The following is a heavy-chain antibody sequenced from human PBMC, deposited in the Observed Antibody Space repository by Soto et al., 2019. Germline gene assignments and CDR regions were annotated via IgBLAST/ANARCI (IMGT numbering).Heavy chain of an antibody. D-gene: IGHD2-15*01. J-gene: IGHJ3*02. CDR2: ISSSSSYI. CDR3: AREVVAALDAFDI. CDR1: GFTFSSYS. V-gene: IGHV3-21*01. Sequence: EVQLVESGGGLVKPGGSLRLSCAASGFTFSSYSMNWVRQAPGKGLEWVSSISSSSSYIYYADSVKGRFTISRDNDKNSLYLQMISLRAEDTAVYYCAREVVAALDAFDIWGQGTMVTVSS.